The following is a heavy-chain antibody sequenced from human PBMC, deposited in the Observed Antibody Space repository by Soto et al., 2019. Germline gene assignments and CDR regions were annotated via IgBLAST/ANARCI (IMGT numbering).Heavy chain of an antibody. CDR1: GFTFSSYA. CDR3: AKENSLDTAMASPPFDY. D-gene: IGHD5-18*01. CDR2: ISGSGGST. J-gene: IGHJ4*02. Sequence: GSLRLSCAASGFTFSSYAMSWVRQAPGKGLEWVSAISGSGGSTYYADSVKGRFTISRDNSKNTLYLQMNSLRAEDTAVYYCAKENSLDTAMASPPFDYWGQGTLVTVSS. V-gene: IGHV3-23*01.